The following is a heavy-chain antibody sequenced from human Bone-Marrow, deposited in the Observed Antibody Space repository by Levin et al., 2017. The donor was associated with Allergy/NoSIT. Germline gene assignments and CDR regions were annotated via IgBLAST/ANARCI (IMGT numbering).Heavy chain of an antibody. Sequence: GESLKISCQGSGYAFDRQWIAWVRQVPGQGLEWMGIIYPGDFDTIYSPSVEGHVSITVDKSINTAYLHWFSLKASDTAMYYCARHTVRGVGSDIWGQGTLVTVSA. CDR3: ARHTVRGVGSDI. CDR2: IYPGDFDT. V-gene: IGHV5-51*01. J-gene: IGHJ3*02. CDR1: GYAFDRQW. D-gene: IGHD1-26*01.